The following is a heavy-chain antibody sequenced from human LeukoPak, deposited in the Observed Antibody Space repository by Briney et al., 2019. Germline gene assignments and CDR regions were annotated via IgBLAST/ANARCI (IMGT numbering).Heavy chain of an antibody. J-gene: IGHJ4*02. CDR1: GGSISRYY. CDR2: IYTSGST. D-gene: IGHD6-19*01. V-gene: IGHV4-4*09. CDR3: ARHGGWYSSGWPTPFDY. Sequence: SETLSLTCTVSGGSISRYYWSWLRQPPPKGLEWIGYIYTSGSTNYNPSLKSRVTISVDTSKNQSSLKLSSVTAADTAVYYCARHGGWYSSGWPTPFDYWGQGTLVTVSS.